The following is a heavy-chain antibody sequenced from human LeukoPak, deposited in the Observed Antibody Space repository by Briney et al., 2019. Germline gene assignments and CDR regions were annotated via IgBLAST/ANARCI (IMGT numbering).Heavy chain of an antibody. V-gene: IGHV1-46*01. CDR1: GYTFTSYY. D-gene: IGHD3-22*01. Sequence: ASVKVSCKASGYTFTSYYMHWVRQAPGQGLEWMGIINPSGGSTSYAQQFQGRVTMTRDTSTSTVYMELSSLRSEDTAVYYCARMYYYDSSGYIYYFDYWGQGTLVTVSS. CDR2: INPSGGST. J-gene: IGHJ4*02. CDR3: ARMYYYDSSGYIYYFDY.